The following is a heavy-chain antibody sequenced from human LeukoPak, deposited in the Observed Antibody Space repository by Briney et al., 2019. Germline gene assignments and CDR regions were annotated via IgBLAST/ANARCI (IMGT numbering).Heavy chain of an antibody. J-gene: IGHJ5*02. CDR1: GGSFSGYY. CDR2: INHSGST. CDR3: ARQLVDYGDSKGFDP. Sequence: KPSETLSLTCAVYGGSFSGYYWSWIRQPPGKGLEWIGEINHSGSTNYNPSLKSRVTISVDTSKNQFSLKLTSVTAADTAVYYCARQLVDYGDSKGFDPWGQGTLVTVSS. D-gene: IGHD4-17*01. V-gene: IGHV4-34*01.